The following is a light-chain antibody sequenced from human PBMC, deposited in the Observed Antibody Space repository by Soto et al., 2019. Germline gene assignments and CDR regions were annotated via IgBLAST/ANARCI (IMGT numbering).Light chain of an antibody. V-gene: IGKV4-1*01. CDR3: HQFDSVPFT. CDR1: QSVLYSSNNKNY. J-gene: IGKJ3*01. CDR2: WAS. Sequence: DIVMTQSPNSLAVSLGERATINCKSSQSVLYSSNNKNYLAWYQQKPGQPPKLLIYWASTRESGVPDRFSGSGSGTDFTLTISSLQAEDVAVYYCHQFDSVPFTFGPGTEVDIK.